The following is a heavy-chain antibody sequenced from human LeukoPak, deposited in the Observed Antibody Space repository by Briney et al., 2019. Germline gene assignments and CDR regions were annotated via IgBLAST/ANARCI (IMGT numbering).Heavy chain of an antibody. Sequence: SETLSLTCTVSGGSISSYYWSWIRQPPGKGLEWIGYIYYSGSTNYNPSLKSRVTISVDTSKNQFSLKPSSVTAADTAVYYCARGGGYHIDYWGQGTLVTVSS. CDR2: IYYSGST. V-gene: IGHV4-59*01. J-gene: IGHJ4*02. CDR1: GGSISSYY. D-gene: IGHD3-16*02. CDR3: ARGGGYHIDY.